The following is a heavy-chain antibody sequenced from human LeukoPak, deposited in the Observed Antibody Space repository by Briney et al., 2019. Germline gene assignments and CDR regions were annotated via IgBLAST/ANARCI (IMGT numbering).Heavy chain of an antibody. CDR1: EFTFSSYT. D-gene: IGHD3-10*01. CDR2: ISTGGTTM. Sequence: GGSLRLSCAASEFTFSSYTMNWVRQAPGRGLEWVSYISTGGTTMSYADSVKGRFAISRGNAKNSLYLQMNSLRDEDTAVYYCAREGYGSHALDIWGQGTMVTVSS. CDR3: AREGYGSHALDI. V-gene: IGHV3-48*02. J-gene: IGHJ3*02.